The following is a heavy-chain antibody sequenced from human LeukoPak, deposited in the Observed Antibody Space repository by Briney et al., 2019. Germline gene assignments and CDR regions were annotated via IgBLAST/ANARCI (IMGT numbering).Heavy chain of an antibody. CDR2: IYTSGST. D-gene: IGHD3-9*01. J-gene: IGHJ3*02. V-gene: IGHV4-4*07. CDR3: ARYASHYDILTGYRAQLYAFDI. Sequence: SETLSLTCTVSGGSISSYYWSWIRQPAGKGLEWIGRIYTSGSTNYNPSLKSRVTMSVDTSKNQFSLKLSSVTAADTAVYYCARYASHYDILTGYRAQLYAFDIWGQGTMVTVSS. CDR1: GGSISSYY.